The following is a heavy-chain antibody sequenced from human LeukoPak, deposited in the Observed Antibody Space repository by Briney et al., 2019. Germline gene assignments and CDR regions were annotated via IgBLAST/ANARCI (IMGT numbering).Heavy chain of an antibody. Sequence: GGSLRLSCAASGFTFTNYAMSWVRQAPGKGLEWVSTISGSGGSTYYADSVKGRFTISRDNSKNTLYLQMNSLRAEDTAVYYCAKGLVEAPAYFQHWGQGTLVTVSS. J-gene: IGHJ1*01. D-gene: IGHD2-15*01. V-gene: IGHV3-23*01. CDR2: ISGSGGST. CDR1: GFTFTNYA. CDR3: AKGLVEAPAYFQH.